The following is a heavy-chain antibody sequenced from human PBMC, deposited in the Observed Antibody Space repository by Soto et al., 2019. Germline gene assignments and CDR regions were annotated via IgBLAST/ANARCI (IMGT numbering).Heavy chain of an antibody. CDR1: GFTFSSYS. CDR2: ISSSSSYI. J-gene: IGHJ4*02. Sequence: GGSLRLSCAASGFTFSSYSMNWVRQAPGKGLEWVSSISSSSSYIYYADSVKGRFTISRDNAKNSLYLQMNSLRAEDTAVYYCARGAKLRSSWRFDYWGQGTLVTVSS. D-gene: IGHD6-13*01. CDR3: ARGAKLRSSWRFDY. V-gene: IGHV3-21*01.